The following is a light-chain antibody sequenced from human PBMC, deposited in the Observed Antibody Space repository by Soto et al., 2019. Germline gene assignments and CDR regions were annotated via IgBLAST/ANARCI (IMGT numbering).Light chain of an antibody. CDR3: QERSNVVT. CDR1: QSINTY. CDR2: DAF. V-gene: IGKV3-11*01. J-gene: IGKJ4*01. Sequence: EIVLTQSPATLSLSPGERATLSCRASQSINTYLAWYQQKPGQTPRLLNYDAFHRAPGIPARFSGSGSGTDFTLSITTLESEDFAVYYCQERSNVVTFGGGTKVEI.